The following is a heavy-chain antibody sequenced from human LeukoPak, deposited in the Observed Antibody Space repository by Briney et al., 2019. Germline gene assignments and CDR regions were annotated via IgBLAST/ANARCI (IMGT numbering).Heavy chain of an antibody. V-gene: IGHV3-23*01. J-gene: IGHJ4*02. CDR3: AKYLGINGYFDY. CDR2: ISGSGGST. CDR1: RFTFSSYA. D-gene: IGHD3-22*01. Sequence: GGSLRLSCVASRFTFSSYAMSWVRQAPGKGLEWVSAISGSGGSTYYADSVKGRFTISRDNSKNVLYLQMNSLRAEDTAVYYCAKYLGINGYFDYWGQGTLVTVSS.